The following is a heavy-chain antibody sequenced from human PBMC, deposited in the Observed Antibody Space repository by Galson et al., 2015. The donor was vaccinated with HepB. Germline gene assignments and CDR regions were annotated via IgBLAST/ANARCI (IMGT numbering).Heavy chain of an antibody. CDR1: SGSISSGGYY. D-gene: IGHD5-18*01. CDR2: IYYSGRT. V-gene: IGHV4-31*03. CDR3: ARDDTGINRMNAFDI. J-gene: IGHJ3*02. Sequence: TLSLTCTVSSGSISSGGYYWSWIRQHPGKGLECIGYIYYSGRTYYNPSLKSRVTISVDTSKNQFSLKLSSVTAADTAVYYCARDDTGINRMNAFDIWGQGTMVTVSS.